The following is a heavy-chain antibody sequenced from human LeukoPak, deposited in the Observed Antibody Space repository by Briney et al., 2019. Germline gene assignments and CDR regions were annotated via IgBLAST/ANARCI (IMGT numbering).Heavy chain of an antibody. J-gene: IGHJ5*02. CDR1: GFTFDDYG. V-gene: IGHV3-20*04. CDR3: ARDRGVDTAMVNWFDP. CDR2: INWNGGST. D-gene: IGHD5-18*01. Sequence: PGGSLRLSCAASGFTFDDYGMSWVRHAPGKGLEWVSGINWNGGSTSYADSVKGRFTISRDNAKNSLYLQMNSLRAEDTALYYCARDRGVDTAMVNWFDPWGQGTLVTVSS.